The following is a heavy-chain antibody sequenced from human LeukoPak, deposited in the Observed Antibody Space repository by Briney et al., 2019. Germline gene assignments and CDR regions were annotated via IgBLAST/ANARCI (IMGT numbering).Heavy chain of an antibody. Sequence: SETLSLTCAVSGGTISSGGYSWSWIRQPPGKGLEWIGYIYHSGSSYYNPALKSRVTISVDRSKNQFSLKLSSVTEADTAVYYCARYYYGSGSYDKGFDYWGQGTLVTVSS. CDR3: ARYYYGSGSYDKGFDY. D-gene: IGHD3-10*01. V-gene: IGHV4-30-2*01. J-gene: IGHJ4*02. CDR1: GGTISSGGYS. CDR2: IYHSGSS.